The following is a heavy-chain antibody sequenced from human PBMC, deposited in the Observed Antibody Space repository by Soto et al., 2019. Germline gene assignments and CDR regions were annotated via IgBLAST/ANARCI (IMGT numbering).Heavy chain of an antibody. J-gene: IGHJ2*01. CDR2: IIPIFGTA. CDR1: GGTFSSYA. Sequence: SVKFSCKASGGTFSSYAISWVRQAPGQGLEWMGGIIPIFGTANYAQKFQGRVTITADESTSTAYMELSSLRSEDTAVYYCARALEYGDNYWYFDLWGRGTLVTVS. D-gene: IGHD4-17*01. CDR3: ARALEYGDNYWYFDL. V-gene: IGHV1-69*13.